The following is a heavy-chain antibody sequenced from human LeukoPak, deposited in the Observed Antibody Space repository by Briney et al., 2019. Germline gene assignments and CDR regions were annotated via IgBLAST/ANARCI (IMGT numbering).Heavy chain of an antibody. CDR2: ISGSGGST. V-gene: IGHV3-23*01. J-gene: IGHJ4*02. Sequence: PGGSLRLSCAASGITFSSYAVSWVRQAPGKGLEWVSGISGSGGSTYYADSVKGRFTISRDNSKNTLYLQMNSLRAEDTAVYYCAKETYYYDSSGYYGYYLDSWGQGTLVTVSS. D-gene: IGHD3-22*01. CDR3: AKETYYYDSSGYYGYYLDS. CDR1: GITFSSYA.